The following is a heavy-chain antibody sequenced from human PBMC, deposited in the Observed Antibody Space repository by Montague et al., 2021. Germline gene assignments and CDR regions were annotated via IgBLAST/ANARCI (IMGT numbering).Heavy chain of an antibody. Sequence: SLRLSCAASKFTFSHYGMNWVRQAPGKGLEWVSYISLSGNIIYYSDSVKGRFTISRDNAKNSLYLQMNSLRDEDTAVYFCARDVFGELFSYYYYYMDVWGKGTTVTVSS. CDR1: KFTFSHYG. CDR2: ISLSGNII. J-gene: IGHJ6*03. D-gene: IGHD3-10*01. CDR3: ARDVFGELFSYYYYYMDV. V-gene: IGHV3-48*02.